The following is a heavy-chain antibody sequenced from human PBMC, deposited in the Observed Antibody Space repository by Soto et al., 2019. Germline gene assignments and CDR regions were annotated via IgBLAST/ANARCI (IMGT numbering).Heavy chain of an antibody. Sequence: QITLKESGPPLVNPTQTLTLTCTFSGFSLSTSGVGVGWIRQPPGKALEWLALIYWNDDKRYSPSLKSRLTITKDTSKNQVVLTMTNMDPVDTATYYCAHPYCSGGSCYSSFDYWGQGTLVTVSS. V-gene: IGHV2-5*01. J-gene: IGHJ4*02. D-gene: IGHD2-15*01. CDR3: AHPYCSGGSCYSSFDY. CDR2: IYWNDDK. CDR1: GFSLSTSGVG.